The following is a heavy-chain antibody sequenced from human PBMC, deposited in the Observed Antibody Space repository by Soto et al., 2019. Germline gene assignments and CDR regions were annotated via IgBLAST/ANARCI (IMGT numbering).Heavy chain of an antibody. Sequence: QVQLVQSGAEVKKPGASVKVSCKASGYTFTNYYMHWVRQAPGQGLEWMGWINPNSGGTNYAQKFQGWVTMTRDTSISTDYMELSRLRSNDTAVYYCARSYSNYAPSDYWGQGTLVTVSS. CDR1: GYTFTNYY. CDR3: ARSYSNYAPSDY. J-gene: IGHJ4*02. V-gene: IGHV1-2*04. CDR2: INPNSGGT. D-gene: IGHD4-4*01.